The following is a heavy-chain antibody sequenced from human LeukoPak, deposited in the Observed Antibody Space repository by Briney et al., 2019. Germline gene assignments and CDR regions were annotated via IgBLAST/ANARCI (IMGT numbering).Heavy chain of an antibody. CDR1: GYTFTGYY. V-gene: IGHV1-2*02. D-gene: IGHD5-12*01. Sequence: ASVKVSCKASGYTFTGYYMHWVRQAPGQGLEWMGWINPNSGGTNYAQKFQGRVTMTGDTSISTAYMELSRLRSDDTAVYYCARDLGDHSSGYDYNTYFDYWGQGTLVTVSS. CDR2: INPNSGGT. J-gene: IGHJ4*02. CDR3: ARDLGDHSSGYDYNTYFDY.